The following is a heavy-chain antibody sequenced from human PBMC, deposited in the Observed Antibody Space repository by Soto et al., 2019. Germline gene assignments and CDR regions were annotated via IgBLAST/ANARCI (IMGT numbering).Heavy chain of an antibody. J-gene: IGHJ4*02. CDR1: GFTFSSYA. CDR3: AKDCAIAVAGTGYFDY. D-gene: IGHD6-19*01. Sequence: EVQLLESGGGLVQPGGSLRLSCAASGFTFSSYAMSWVRQAPGKGLEWVSAISGSGGSTYYADSVKGRFTISRDKSKNTLYLQMNSLRAEDTAVYYCAKDCAIAVAGTGYFDYWGQGTLVTVSS. V-gene: IGHV3-23*01. CDR2: ISGSGGST.